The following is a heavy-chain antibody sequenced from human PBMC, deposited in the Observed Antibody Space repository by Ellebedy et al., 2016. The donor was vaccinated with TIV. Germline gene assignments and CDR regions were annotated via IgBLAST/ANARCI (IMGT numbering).Heavy chain of an antibody. CDR1: GFTFDDYA. Sequence: GGSLRLSXAASGFTFDDYAMHWVRQAPGKGLEWVSGISWNSGSIGYADSVKGRFTISRDNAKNSLYLQMNSLRAEDTALYYCAKDMGRGTRYYYYMDVWGKGTTVTVSS. V-gene: IGHV3-9*01. CDR2: ISWNSGSI. CDR3: AKDMGRGTRYYYYMDV. D-gene: IGHD1-1*01. J-gene: IGHJ6*03.